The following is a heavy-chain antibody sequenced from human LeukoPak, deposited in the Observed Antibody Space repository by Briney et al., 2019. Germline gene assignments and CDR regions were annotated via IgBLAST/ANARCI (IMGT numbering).Heavy chain of an antibody. CDR3: AKDELWFGESQYYFDY. CDR2: IRHDGSNK. V-gene: IGHV3-30*02. D-gene: IGHD3-10*01. Sequence: GGSLRLSCAASGFTFSSYGMHWVRQAPGKGLEWVAFIRHDGSNKYYADSVKGRFTISRDNSKNTLYLHLHSLRAEDTAVYYCAKDELWFGESQYYFDYWGQGTLVTVS. J-gene: IGHJ4*02. CDR1: GFTFSSYG.